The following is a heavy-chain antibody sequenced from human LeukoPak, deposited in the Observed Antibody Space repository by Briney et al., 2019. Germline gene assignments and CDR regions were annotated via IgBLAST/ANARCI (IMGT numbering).Heavy chain of an antibody. CDR1: GFTFSSYA. J-gene: IGHJ5*02. Sequence: GGSLRLSCAASGFTFSSYAMSWVRQAPGKGLEGVSAISGSGGSTYYADSVKGRFTISRDNSKNTLYLQMNSLRAEDTAVYYCAKMKEQWLVNWFDPWGQGTLVTVSS. CDR3: AKMKEQWLVNWFDP. V-gene: IGHV3-23*01. D-gene: IGHD6-19*01. CDR2: ISGSGGST.